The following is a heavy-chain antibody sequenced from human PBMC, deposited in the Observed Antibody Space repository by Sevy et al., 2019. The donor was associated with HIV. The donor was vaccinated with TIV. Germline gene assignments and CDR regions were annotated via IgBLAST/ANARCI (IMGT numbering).Heavy chain of an antibody. J-gene: IGHJ3*02. CDR3: AKDIGSDYTESTGDAFDI. CDR2: ISGSGGST. V-gene: IGHV3-23*01. D-gene: IGHD3-3*01. Sequence: GGSLRLSCAASGFTFSSYAMTWVRQAPGKGLEWVSVISGSGGSTYYADSVKGRFTISRDNSKNTLYLQMNSLRAEDTAVYYCAKDIGSDYTESTGDAFDIWGQGTMVTVSS. CDR1: GFTFSSYA.